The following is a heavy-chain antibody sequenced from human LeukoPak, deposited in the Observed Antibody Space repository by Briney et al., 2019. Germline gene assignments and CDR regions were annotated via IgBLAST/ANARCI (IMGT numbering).Heavy chain of an antibody. CDR2: IYPADSTA. CDR3: ARRKIYGSGSYYNNWFDP. D-gene: IGHD3-10*01. V-gene: IGHV5-51*01. Sequence: GESLKISCKASGYSFTTYWIGWVRQMPGKGLEWMGIIYPADSTAHYSPSFQGQVTISVDKSINTAYLQWSRLKASDTAMYYCARRKIYGSGSYYNNWFDPWGQGTLVTVSS. CDR1: GYSFTTYW. J-gene: IGHJ5*02.